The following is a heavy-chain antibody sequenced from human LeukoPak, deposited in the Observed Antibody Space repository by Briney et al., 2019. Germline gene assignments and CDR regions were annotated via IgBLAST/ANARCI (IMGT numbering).Heavy chain of an antibody. D-gene: IGHD2-2*01. J-gene: IGHJ6*03. V-gene: IGHV1-2*02. CDR1: GYTFTGYY. Sequence: GASVKVSCKASGYTFTGYYMHWVRQAPGQGLEWMGWINPNSGGTNYAQKFQGRVTMTRDTSISTAYMELSRLRSDDTAVYYCARSLGYCSSTSCYFHYYMDVWGKGTTFTISS. CDR3: ARSLGYCSSTSCYFHYYMDV. CDR2: INPNSGGT.